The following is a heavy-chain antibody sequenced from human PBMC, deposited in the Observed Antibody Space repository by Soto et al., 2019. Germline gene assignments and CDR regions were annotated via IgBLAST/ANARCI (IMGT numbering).Heavy chain of an antibody. Sequence: PGGSLRLSCAASGFTFSSYSMNWVRQAPGKGLEWVSSISSSSSYIYYADSVKGRFTISRDNAKNSLYQQMNSLRAEDTAVYYCARTISGSIVPDGMDVWGQGTTVTVSS. CDR1: GFTFSSYS. CDR2: ISSSSSYI. CDR3: ARTISGSIVPDGMDV. J-gene: IGHJ6*02. D-gene: IGHD2-2*01. V-gene: IGHV3-21*01.